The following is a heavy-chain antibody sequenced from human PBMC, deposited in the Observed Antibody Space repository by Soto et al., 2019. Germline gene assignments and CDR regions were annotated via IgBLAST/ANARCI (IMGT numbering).Heavy chain of an antibody. CDR2: INHSGST. D-gene: IGHD3-3*01. V-gene: IGHV4-34*01. CDR1: GGSFSGYY. J-gene: IGHJ6*02. Sequence: QVQLQQWGAGLLKPSETLSLTCAVYGGSFSGYYWSWIRQPPGKGLEWIGEINHSGSTNYNPSLKSRVTISVDTSKNQFSLKLSSVTAADTAVYYCARGPTYYDFWSGYSHYYYGMDVWGQGPTVTVSS. CDR3: ARGPTYYDFWSGYSHYYYGMDV.